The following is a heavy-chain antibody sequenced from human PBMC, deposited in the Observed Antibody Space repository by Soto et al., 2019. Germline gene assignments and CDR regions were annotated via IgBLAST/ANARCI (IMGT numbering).Heavy chain of an antibody. V-gene: IGHV3-33*01. Sequence: QVQLVESGGGVVQPGRSLRLSCAASGFTFSSYGMHWVRQAPGKGLEWVAVIWYDGSNKYYADSVKGRFTISRDNSKNTLYLQMNSLRAEDTAVYYCARGESLDYDFWSGYYSHYYGMDVW. J-gene: IGHJ6*01. CDR2: IWYDGSNK. CDR3: ARGESLDYDFWSGYYSHYYGMDV. CDR1: GFTFSSYG. D-gene: IGHD3-3*01.